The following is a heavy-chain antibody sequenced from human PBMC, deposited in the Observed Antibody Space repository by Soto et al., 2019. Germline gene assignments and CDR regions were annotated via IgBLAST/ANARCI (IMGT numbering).Heavy chain of an antibody. J-gene: IGHJ4*02. CDR2: INHSGST. CDR1: GGSFSGYY. CDR3: ARYYDFWSAPDY. V-gene: IGHV4-34*01. D-gene: IGHD3-3*01. Sequence: SETLSLTCAVYGGSFSGYYWSWIRQPPGKGLEWIGEINHSGSTNYNPSLKSRVTISVDTSKNQFSLKLSSVTAADTAVYYCARYYDFWSAPDYWGQGTLVTVSS.